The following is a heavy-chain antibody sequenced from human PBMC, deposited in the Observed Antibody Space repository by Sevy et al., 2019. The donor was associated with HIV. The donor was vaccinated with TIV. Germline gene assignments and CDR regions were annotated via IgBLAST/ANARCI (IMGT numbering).Heavy chain of an antibody. D-gene: IGHD3-22*01. CDR1: GFTFSTHA. CDR2: ISYDGNTK. Sequence: GGSLRLSCAASGFTFSTHALHWVRQAPGNGLEWVAVISYDGNTKFYADSVKGRFTISRDNSKSTLFLQMSSLRPEDTAVYYCARDNSGYFFFDYWGQGILVTVSS. V-gene: IGHV3-30-3*01. J-gene: IGHJ4*02. CDR3: ARDNSGYFFFDY.